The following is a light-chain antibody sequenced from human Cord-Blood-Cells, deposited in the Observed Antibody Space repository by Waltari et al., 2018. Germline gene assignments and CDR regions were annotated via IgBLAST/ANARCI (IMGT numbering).Light chain of an antibody. V-gene: IGKV1-39*01. J-gene: IGKJ2*02. CDR3: QQSYSTPCT. Sequence: DIQLPQSPSSLSASLGDRVTITCRASHSISSYLNWYQQKPGKTPNLLIYAASSLQSGVPARFSGSGSGTDFTLTSSSLQPEDFATYYCQQSYSTPCTFGQGTKLEIK. CDR2: AAS. CDR1: HSISSY.